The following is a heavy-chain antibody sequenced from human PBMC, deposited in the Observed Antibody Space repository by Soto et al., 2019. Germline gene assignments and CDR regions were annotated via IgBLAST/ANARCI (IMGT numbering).Heavy chain of an antibody. J-gene: IGHJ4*02. V-gene: IGHV3-23*01. CDR3: AKAPGGDCSGGSCYSSYFDY. D-gene: IGHD2-15*01. CDR2: ISGSGGST. CDR1: GFTFSSYA. Sequence: EVQLLESGGGLVQPGGSLRLSCAASGFTFSSYAMSWVRQAPGKGLEWVSAISGSGGSTYYADSVKGRFTTSRDNAKNTLYRQTNSLSAEDTAVYYCAKAPGGDCSGGSCYSSYFDYWGQGTLVTVSS.